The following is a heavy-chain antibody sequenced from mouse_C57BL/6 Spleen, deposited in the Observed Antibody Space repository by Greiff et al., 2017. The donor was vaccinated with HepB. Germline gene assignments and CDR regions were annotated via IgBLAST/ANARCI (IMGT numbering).Heavy chain of an antibody. D-gene: IGHD2-2*01. J-gene: IGHJ4*01. V-gene: IGHV6-6*01. CDR1: GFTFSDAW. Sequence: EVKVEESGGGLVQPGGSMKLSCAASGFTFSDAWMDWVRQSPEKGLEWVAEIRNKANNHATYYAESVKGRFTISRDDSKSSVYLQMNSLRAEDTGIYYCTRGGLRRDYAMDYWGQGTSVTVSS. CDR2: IRNKANNHAT. CDR3: TRGGLRRDYAMDY.